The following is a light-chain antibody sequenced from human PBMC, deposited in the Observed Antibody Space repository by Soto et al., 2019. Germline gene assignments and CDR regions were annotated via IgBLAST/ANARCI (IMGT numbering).Light chain of an antibody. Sequence: QSALTQPASVSGSPGQSITVSCTGTSSDVGLYDYVSWFQQHPGKSPKLIIYEVSHRASGVSSRFSGSKSGNTASLTISGLQTEDEADYYCSSYTTVFTYVFGTGTKLTVL. J-gene: IGLJ1*01. V-gene: IGLV2-14*01. CDR2: EVS. CDR3: SSYTTVFTYV. CDR1: SSDVGLYDY.